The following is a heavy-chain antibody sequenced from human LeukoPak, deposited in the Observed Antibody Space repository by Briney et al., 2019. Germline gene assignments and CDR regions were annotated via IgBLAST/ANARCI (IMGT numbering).Heavy chain of an antibody. V-gene: IGHV1-8*02. CDR2: MNPNSGNT. CDR3: ARGSSSWYDYYYYYYMDV. J-gene: IGHJ6*03. CDR1: GYTFTSYG. Sequence: GASVKVSCKASGYTFTSYGISWVRQAPGQGLEWLGWMNPNSGNTGYAQKFQGRVTMTRNTSISTAYMELSSLRSEDTAVYYCARGSSSWYDYYYYYYMDVWGKGTTVTISS. D-gene: IGHD6-13*01.